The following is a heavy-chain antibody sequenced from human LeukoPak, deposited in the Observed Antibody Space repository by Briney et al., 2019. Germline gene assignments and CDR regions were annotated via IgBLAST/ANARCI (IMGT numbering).Heavy chain of an antibody. J-gene: IGHJ3*02. CDR3: ATGRSESYGAFDI. CDR2: LHAGNGNT. D-gene: IGHD1-26*01. CDR1: GYTFTSYA. V-gene: IGHV1-3*01. Sequence: ASVKVSCKASGYTFTSYAMHWVRQAPGQRLEWVGWLHAGNGNTKYSQKFQGRVTITRDTSASTAYMELSRLRSEDTAVYYCATGRSESYGAFDIWGQGTMVTVSS.